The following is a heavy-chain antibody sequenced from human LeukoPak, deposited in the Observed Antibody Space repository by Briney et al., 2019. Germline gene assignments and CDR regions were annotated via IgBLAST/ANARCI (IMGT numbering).Heavy chain of an antibody. V-gene: IGHV4-59*12. J-gene: IGHJ4*02. CDR1: GGSISSYY. Sequence: TSETLSLTCTDSGGSISSYYWSWIRQPPGKGLEWIGYIYYSGSTNYNPSLKSRVTISVDTSKNQFSLKLSSVTAADTAVYYCARDSSGWSRLDYWGQGTLVTVSS. CDR3: ARDSSGWSRLDY. CDR2: IYYSGST. D-gene: IGHD6-19*01.